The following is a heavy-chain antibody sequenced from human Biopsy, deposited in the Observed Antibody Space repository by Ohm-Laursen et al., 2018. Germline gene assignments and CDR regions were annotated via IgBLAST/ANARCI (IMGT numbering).Heavy chain of an antibody. D-gene: IGHD3-9*01. CDR2: IDGSGGST. V-gene: IGHV3-23*01. CDR3: AKQGATILSSFDS. CDR1: GFTFSSYA. J-gene: IGHJ5*01. Sequence: GSLRLSCTASGFTFSSYAMTWVRQAPGKGLEWVSGIDGSGGSTYFADSVKGRFTISRDNSKNRLYLQMNSLRGEDTAVYYCAKQGATILSSFDSWGQGTLVTVSS.